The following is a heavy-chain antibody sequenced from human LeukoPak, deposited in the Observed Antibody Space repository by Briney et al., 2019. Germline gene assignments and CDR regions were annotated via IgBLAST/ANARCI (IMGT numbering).Heavy chain of an antibody. CDR3: ARDCDWWQEVLDI. CDR1: GYTFAGHW. J-gene: IGHJ3*02. Sequence: GASVKVSCKASGYTFAGHWIHWVRQAPGQGLEWMASITPYNGDRSSAQRFQDRVTMTLDTSISTAYMELSRLTFDGTAVYYCARDCDWWQEVLDIWGQGTMVSDYS. CDR2: ITPYNGDR. V-gene: IGHV1-2*02. D-gene: IGHD2-21*01.